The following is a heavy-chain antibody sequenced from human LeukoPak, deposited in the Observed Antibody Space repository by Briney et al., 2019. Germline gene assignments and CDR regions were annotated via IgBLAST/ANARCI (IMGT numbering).Heavy chain of an antibody. Sequence: GESLKISCKGSGYSFTSYWIGWVRQMNGIGLEWMGIIYPGASDTRYSPSFQGQVTISADKSISTAYLQWSGLKASDTAMYYCARLLYYYDSSGYPDDYWGQGTLVTVSS. CDR2: IYPGASDT. V-gene: IGHV5-51*01. CDR1: GYSFTSYW. J-gene: IGHJ4*02. CDR3: ARLLYYYDSSGYPDDY. D-gene: IGHD3-22*01.